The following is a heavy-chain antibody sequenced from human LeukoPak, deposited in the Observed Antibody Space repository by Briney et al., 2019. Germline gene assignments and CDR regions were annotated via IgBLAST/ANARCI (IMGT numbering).Heavy chain of an antibody. CDR2: IYSGGST. CDR1: GFTVSSNY. V-gene: IGHV3-66*01. D-gene: IGHD3-16*02. CDR3: ASGDYDYVWGSYRFDY. Sequence: PGGSLRLSCAASGFTVSSNYMSWVRQAPGKGLEWVSVIYSGGSTYYADSVKGRFTISRDNSKNTLYLQMNSLRAEDTAVYYCASGDYDYVWGSYRFDYWGQGTLVTVSS. J-gene: IGHJ4*02.